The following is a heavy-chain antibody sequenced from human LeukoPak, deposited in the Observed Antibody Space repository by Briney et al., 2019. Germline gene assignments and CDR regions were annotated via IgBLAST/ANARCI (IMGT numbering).Heavy chain of an antibody. D-gene: IGHD4-17*01. Sequence: PSETLSLTCTVSGYSISSGYYWGWIRQPPGKGLEWIGSIYHSGSTYYNPSLKSRVIISVDTSKNQFSLKLSSVTAADTAVYYCARGGLGRLINDYWGQGTLVTVSS. J-gene: IGHJ4*02. CDR2: IYHSGST. CDR3: ARGGLGRLINDY. CDR1: GYSISSGYY. V-gene: IGHV4-38-2*02.